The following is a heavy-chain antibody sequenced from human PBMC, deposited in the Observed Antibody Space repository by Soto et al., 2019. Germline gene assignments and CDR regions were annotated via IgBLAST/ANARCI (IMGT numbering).Heavy chain of an antibody. D-gene: IGHD6-13*01. CDR1: GGSFSGYY. Sequence: PSETLSLTCAVYGGSFSGYYWSWIRQPPGKGLEWIGEINHSGSTNYNPSLKSRVTISVDTSKNQFSLKLSSVTAADTAVYYCARARTLRLAAAGRYEAWGQGTLVTVSS. V-gene: IGHV4-34*01. CDR3: ARARTLRLAAAGRYEA. CDR2: INHSGST. J-gene: IGHJ4*02.